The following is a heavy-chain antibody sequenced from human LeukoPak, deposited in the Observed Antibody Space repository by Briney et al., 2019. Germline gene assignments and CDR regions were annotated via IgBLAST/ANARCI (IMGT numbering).Heavy chain of an antibody. D-gene: IGHD6-19*01. CDR2: ISGSGGST. CDR1: GFTFSSYA. V-gene: IGHV3-23*01. CDR3: AKGKYSSGWYSDY. J-gene: IGHJ4*02. Sequence: GGSLRLSCAASGFTFSSYAMSWVRQAPGKGLEWVSAISGSGGSTYYADSVKGRFTISRDNSKNTLYLQMNSLRAEGTAVYYCAKGKYSSGWYSDYWGQGTLVTVSS.